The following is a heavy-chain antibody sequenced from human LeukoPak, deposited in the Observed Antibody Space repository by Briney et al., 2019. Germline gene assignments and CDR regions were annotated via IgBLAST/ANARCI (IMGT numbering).Heavy chain of an antibody. J-gene: IGHJ6*03. Sequence: GESLKISCKGSGYSFTSYWIGWVRQMPGKGLEWMGIIYPGDSDTRYSPSFQGQVTISADKSISTAYLQWSSLKASDTAMYYCARLRGESSGPNYYYYYMDVWGKGTTVTVSS. CDR2: IYPGDSDT. D-gene: IGHD6-19*01. CDR1: GYSFTSYW. CDR3: ARLRGESSGPNYYYYYMDV. V-gene: IGHV5-51*01.